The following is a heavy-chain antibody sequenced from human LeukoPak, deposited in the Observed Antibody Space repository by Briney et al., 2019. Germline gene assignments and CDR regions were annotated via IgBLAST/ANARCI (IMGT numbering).Heavy chain of an antibody. CDR2: ISGSGGST. Sequence: QPGGTLRLSCAASGFTFSSYGMSWVRQAPGKGLEWVSAISGSGGSTYYADSVKGRFTISRDNSKNTLYLQMNSLRAEDTAVYYCAPRVVGSAPFDYWGQGTLVTVSS. J-gene: IGHJ4*02. CDR1: GFTFSSYG. D-gene: IGHD2-15*01. V-gene: IGHV3-23*01. CDR3: APRVVGSAPFDY.